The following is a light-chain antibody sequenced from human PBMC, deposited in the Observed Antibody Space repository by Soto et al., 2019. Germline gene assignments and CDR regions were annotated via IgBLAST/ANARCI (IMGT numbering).Light chain of an antibody. Sequence: QSALAQPASVSGSPGQSITISCTGTFSDVGRYNSVSWYQQRPGNAPKLMIFEVNSRPSGVSNRFSGSKPGNTASLAISGLQTEDEADYYCCSYTTTSADVFGTGTKVTVL. CDR2: EVN. J-gene: IGLJ1*01. V-gene: IGLV2-14*01. CDR1: FSDVGRYNS. CDR3: CSYTTTSADV.